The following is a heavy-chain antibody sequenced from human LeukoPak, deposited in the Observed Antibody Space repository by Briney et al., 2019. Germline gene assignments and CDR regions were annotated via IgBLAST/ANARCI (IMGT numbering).Heavy chain of an antibody. CDR1: GFTFSSYV. J-gene: IGHJ4*02. V-gene: IGHV3-23*01. CDR3: AKGGIVATSY. Sequence: GGSLRLSYAASGFTFSSYVMNWVRQAPGKGLEWVSVISGSGGSTDYADSVKGRFTISRDNSKNTLYLQMSSLRAEDTAIYYCAKGGIVATSYWGQGTLVTVSS. D-gene: IGHD5-12*01. CDR2: ISGSGGST.